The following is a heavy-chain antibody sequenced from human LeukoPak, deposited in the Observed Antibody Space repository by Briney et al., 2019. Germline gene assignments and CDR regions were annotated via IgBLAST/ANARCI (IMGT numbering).Heavy chain of an antibody. CDR2: ISWNSGSI. CDR1: GFTFDDYA. V-gene: IGHV3-9*01. Sequence: PGGSLRLSCSASGFTFDDYAMHWVRQAPGKGLEWVSGISWNSGSIGYADSVKGRFTISRDNAKNSLYLQMNSLRAEDTALYYCAKDMWCSSSWSTGGGVDYWGQGTLVTVSS. D-gene: IGHD6-13*01. J-gene: IGHJ4*02. CDR3: AKDMWCSSSWSTGGGVDY.